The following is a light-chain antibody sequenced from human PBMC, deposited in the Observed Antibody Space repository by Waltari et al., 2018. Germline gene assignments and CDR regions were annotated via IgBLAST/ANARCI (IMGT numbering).Light chain of an antibody. Sequence: VLTQSPGTLSGSPGERAILFCRASQSVSTKLAWYQQRPGQAPRLLIYGASNRATGIPPRFSGSGSGTEFTLTITSLQSEDFAVYFCQQYDHWPPWTFGQGTKVEIK. CDR3: QQYDHWPPWT. J-gene: IGKJ1*01. CDR2: GAS. V-gene: IGKV3-15*01. CDR1: QSVSTK.